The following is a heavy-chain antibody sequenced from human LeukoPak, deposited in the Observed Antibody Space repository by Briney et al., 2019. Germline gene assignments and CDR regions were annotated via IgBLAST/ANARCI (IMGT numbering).Heavy chain of an antibody. D-gene: IGHD3-16*01. CDR3: ARDPSGEWDRFDP. Sequence: SETLSLTCTVSGGSISSYYWSWIRQPPGKGLEWIGYIYYSGSTNYNPSLKSRVTISVDTSKNQFSLKLSSVTAADTAVYYCARDPSGEWDRFDPWGQGALVTVSS. CDR1: GGSISSYY. CDR2: IYYSGST. V-gene: IGHV4-59*01. J-gene: IGHJ5*02.